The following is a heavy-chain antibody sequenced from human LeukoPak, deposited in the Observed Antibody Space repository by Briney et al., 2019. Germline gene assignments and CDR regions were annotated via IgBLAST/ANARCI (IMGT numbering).Heavy chain of an antibody. CDR1: GFTFSYYS. CDR2: ISSSSSYI. CDR3: ARAKVVAATDDAFDI. J-gene: IGHJ3*02. D-gene: IGHD2-15*01. Sequence: VGSLRLSCAASGFTFSYYSMNWVPHAPGKGLEWVSSISSSSSYIYYADSVRGRFTISRDNAKNSLYLQMNRLRADDTAVDYCARAKVVAATDDAFDIWGQGTMVTVSS. V-gene: IGHV3-21*01.